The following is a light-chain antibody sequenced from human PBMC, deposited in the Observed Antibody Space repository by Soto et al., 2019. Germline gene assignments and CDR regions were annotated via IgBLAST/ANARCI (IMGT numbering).Light chain of an antibody. CDR1: QDIGSW. CDR3: QQANNFPWT. CDR2: AAS. J-gene: IGKJ1*01. V-gene: IGKV1-12*01. Sequence: DIQMAQSPSSVSASVGDRVTITCRASQDIGSWLAWYQQKPGKAPELLIYAASNLQGGVPSRFSGSGSGTAFTVTISSLQPEDFATYDGQQANNFPWTDGQGTVVDIK.